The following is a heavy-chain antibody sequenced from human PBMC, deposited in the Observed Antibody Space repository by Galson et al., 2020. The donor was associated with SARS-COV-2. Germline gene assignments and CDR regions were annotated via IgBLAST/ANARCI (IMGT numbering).Heavy chain of an antibody. Sequence: SETLSLTCTVSGGTISSGGYSWSWIRPPPGKGLEWIGYIYHSGSTYYNTSLKSRVTISVDRSKNQFSLKLSSVTTADTAVYYCARGRTDSGSDYWGQGTLVTGSS. V-gene: IGHV4-30-2*01. CDR3: ARGRTDSGSDY. J-gene: IGHJ4*02. CDR2: IYHSGST. CDR1: GGTISSGGYS. D-gene: IGHD1-26*01.